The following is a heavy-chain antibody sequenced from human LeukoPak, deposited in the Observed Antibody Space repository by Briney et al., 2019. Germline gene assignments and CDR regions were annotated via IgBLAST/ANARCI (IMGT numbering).Heavy chain of an antibody. CDR2: INHSGST. Sequence: SETLSLTCAVYGGSFSGYYWSWIRQPPGKGLEWIGEINHSGSTNYNPSLKSRVTISVDTSKNQFSLKLSSVTAADTAVYYCARGPGQLWSSNYFDYWGQGTLVTVS. J-gene: IGHJ4*02. CDR1: GGSFSGYY. V-gene: IGHV4-34*01. D-gene: IGHD5-18*01. CDR3: ARGPGQLWSSNYFDY.